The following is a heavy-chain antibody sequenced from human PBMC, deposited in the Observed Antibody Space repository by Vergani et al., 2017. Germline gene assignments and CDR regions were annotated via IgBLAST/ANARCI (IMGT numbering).Heavy chain of an antibody. D-gene: IGHD4-11*01. V-gene: IGHV3-30*02. CDR2: TRPHEDGA. Sequence: QVRLVESGGGVVQPGRSLRLSCSASGLTLSSYGVHWVRQAPGRGLESVTFTRPHEDGAFYSASVRGRFTVSRDSSKTLYLQMDSLRVEDTAMYFCARDLSYSTAWPFFDSRGQGTLVTVSS. CDR1: GLTLSSYG. J-gene: IGHJ4*02. CDR3: ARDLSYSTAWPFFDS.